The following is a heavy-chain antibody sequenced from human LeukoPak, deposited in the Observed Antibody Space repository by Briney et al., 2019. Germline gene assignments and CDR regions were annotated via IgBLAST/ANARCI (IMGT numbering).Heavy chain of an antibody. V-gene: IGHV1-69*04. Sequence: SVKVSCKASGRTFSSYAISWVRQAPGQGLEWMGRIIPILGIANYAQKFQGRVTITADKSTSTAYMELSSLRSEDTAVYYCARDGAPDYDFWSGYPVGPWGQGTLVTVSS. CDR2: IIPILGIA. D-gene: IGHD3-3*01. CDR3: ARDGAPDYDFWSGYPVGP. J-gene: IGHJ5*02. CDR1: GRTFSSYA.